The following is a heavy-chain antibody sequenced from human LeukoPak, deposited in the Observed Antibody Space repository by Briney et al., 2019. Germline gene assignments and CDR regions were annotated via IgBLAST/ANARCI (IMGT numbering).Heavy chain of an antibody. V-gene: IGHV3-30*18. CDR1: GFTFSSYG. CDR3: AKSFDY. J-gene: IGHJ4*02. Sequence: PGGSLRLSCAASGFTFSSYGIHWVRQAPGKGLEWVAVISYDGSNKYYADSVKGRFTISRDNSKNTLYLQMNSLRAEDTAVYYCAKSFDYWGQGTLVTVSS. CDR2: ISYDGSNK.